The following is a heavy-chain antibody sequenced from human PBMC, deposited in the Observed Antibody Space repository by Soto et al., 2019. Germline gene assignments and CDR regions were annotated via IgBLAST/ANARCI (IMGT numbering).Heavy chain of an antibody. J-gene: IGHJ4*02. Sequence: GESLKISCAASGFTFSSYAMSWVRQAPGKGLEWVSAISGSGGSTYYADSVKGRFTISRDNSKNTLYLQMNSLRAEDTAVYYCANCGYSGYEPIYYFDYWGQGTLVTVSS. CDR2: ISGSGGST. D-gene: IGHD5-12*01. V-gene: IGHV3-23*01. CDR3: ANCGYSGYEPIYYFDY. CDR1: GFTFSSYA.